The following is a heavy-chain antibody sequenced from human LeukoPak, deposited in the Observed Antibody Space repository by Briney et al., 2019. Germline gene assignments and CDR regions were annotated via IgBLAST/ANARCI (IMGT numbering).Heavy chain of an antibody. J-gene: IGHJ4*02. V-gene: IGHV3-48*03. CDR2: ISSSGSTI. CDR3: AQIYTYGSSQFDY. Sequence: WGSLRLSCAASGFTFSNYEMNWVRQAPGKGLEWVSYISSSGSTIYYADSVKGRFTISRDNAKNSLYLQMNSLRAEDTAVYYCAQIYTYGSSQFDYWGQGTLVTVSS. D-gene: IGHD5-18*01. CDR1: GFTFSNYE.